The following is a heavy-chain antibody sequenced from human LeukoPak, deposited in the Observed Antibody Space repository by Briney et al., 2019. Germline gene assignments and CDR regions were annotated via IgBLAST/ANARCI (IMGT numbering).Heavy chain of an antibody. J-gene: IGHJ4*02. Sequence: PGGSLRLSCTASGFTFAGYGMHWVRQAPGKGLEWVALIIYDGSNKYHVDSVKGRFTVSRDNSKNTLYLQMNSLRAEDTAVYYCAIGTTGLDYWGQGTLVTVSS. V-gene: IGHV3-30*03. CDR2: IIYDGSNK. CDR3: AIGTTGLDY. D-gene: IGHD1-1*01. CDR1: GFTFAGYG.